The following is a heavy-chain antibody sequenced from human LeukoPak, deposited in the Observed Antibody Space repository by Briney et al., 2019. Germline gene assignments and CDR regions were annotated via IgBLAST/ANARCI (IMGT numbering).Heavy chain of an antibody. Sequence: SETLSLTCTVSGGSISSSSYYWGWIRQPPGKGLEWIGSIYYSGSTYYNPSLKSRVTISVDTSKNQFSLKLSSVTAADTAVYYCARHTYYYDSSGCYPVGFDYWGQGTLVTVSS. V-gene: IGHV4-39*01. CDR1: GGSISSSSYY. CDR3: ARHTYYYDSSGCYPVGFDY. CDR2: IYYSGST. D-gene: IGHD3-22*01. J-gene: IGHJ4*02.